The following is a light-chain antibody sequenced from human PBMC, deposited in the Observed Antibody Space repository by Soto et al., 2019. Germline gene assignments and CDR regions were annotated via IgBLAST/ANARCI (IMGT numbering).Light chain of an antibody. CDR1: SSNIGKNT. J-gene: IGLJ1*01. CDR3: AAWDNSLNGHV. CDR2: TDN. V-gene: IGLV1-44*01. Sequence: QSELAQPPSVSGTPGQRVTISCSGSSSNIGKNTVSWYQQLPGAAPKPLISTDNQRPSGVPDRFSGSKSGTSASLAISGLQSEDEADYYCAAWDNSLNGHVFGTGTKLTVL.